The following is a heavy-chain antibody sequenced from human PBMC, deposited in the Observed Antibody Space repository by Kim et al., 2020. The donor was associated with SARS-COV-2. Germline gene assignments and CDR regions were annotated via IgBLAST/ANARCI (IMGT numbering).Heavy chain of an antibody. V-gene: IGHV1-24*01. D-gene: IGHD2-15*01. J-gene: IGHJ1*01. CDR1: GYTLTELS. Sequence: ASVKVSCKVSGYTLTELSMHWVRQAPGKGLEWMGGFDPEDGETIYAQKFQGRVTMTEDTSTDTAYMELSSLRSEDTAVYYCATDRYCSGGSCVYVGYFQHWGQGTLVTVSS. CDR2: FDPEDGET. CDR3: ATDRYCSGGSCVYVGYFQH.